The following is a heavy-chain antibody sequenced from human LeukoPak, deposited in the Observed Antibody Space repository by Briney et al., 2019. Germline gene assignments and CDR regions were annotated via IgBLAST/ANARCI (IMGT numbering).Heavy chain of an antibody. CDR2: IIPIFGIA. Sequence: ASVKVSCKASGGTCSSYAISWVRQAPGQGLEWMGRIIPIFGIANYAQKFQGRVTITADKSTSTDYMELSSLRSEDTAVYYCASTTMVRGVHYGMDVWGQGTTVTVSS. D-gene: IGHD3-10*01. CDR3: ASTTMVRGVHYGMDV. J-gene: IGHJ6*02. CDR1: GGTCSSYA. V-gene: IGHV1-69*04.